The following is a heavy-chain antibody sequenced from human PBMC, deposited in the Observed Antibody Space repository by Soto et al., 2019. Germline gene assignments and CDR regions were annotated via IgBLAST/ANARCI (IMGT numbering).Heavy chain of an antibody. D-gene: IGHD5-18*01. V-gene: IGHV4-61*08. J-gene: IGHJ5*02. Sequence: SETLSLTCTVSGGSVSNDAFYWSWIRQPPGKGLEWIGYMSYIGNTNYNPSLKSRVTISVDPSKNQFSLNLRSVTAADTAMYYCARDLGRGSYGWGDWFDPWGQGILVTVSS. CDR2: MSYIGNT. CDR1: GGSVSNDAFY. CDR3: ARDLGRGSYGWGDWFDP.